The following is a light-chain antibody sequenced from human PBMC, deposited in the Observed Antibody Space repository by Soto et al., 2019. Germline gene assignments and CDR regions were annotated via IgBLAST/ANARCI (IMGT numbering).Light chain of an antibody. CDR2: AAS. J-gene: IGKJ1*01. Sequence: DIQMTQSPSSLSASVGDRVTITCRASQGISTYLNWYQQKPGEAPKLLIYAASSLKSGVPSRFSGSGSETDFTLSISSLKPEDFATYSCQHSTTWKFGQGTKVEIK. CDR1: QGISTY. CDR3: QHSTTWK. V-gene: IGKV1-39*01.